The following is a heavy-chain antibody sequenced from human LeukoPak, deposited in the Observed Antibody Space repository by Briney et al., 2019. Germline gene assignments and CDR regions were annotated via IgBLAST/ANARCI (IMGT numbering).Heavy chain of an antibody. D-gene: IGHD3-16*01. J-gene: IGHJ4*02. CDR2: IWYDGSNK. CDR3: AVPGGDY. Sequence: GSLRLSFAASGFTFSSYAMHWVRQAPGKGLEWVAVIWYDGSNKYYADSVKGRFTISRDNSKNTLYLQMNSLRAEDTAVYYCAVPGGDYWGQGTLVTVSS. CDR1: GFTFSSYA. V-gene: IGHV3-33*08.